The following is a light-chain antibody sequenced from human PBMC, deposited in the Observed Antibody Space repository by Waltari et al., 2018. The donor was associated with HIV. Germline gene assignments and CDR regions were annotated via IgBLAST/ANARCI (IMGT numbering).Light chain of an antibody. Sequence: QSVLTQPPSVSGAPGQRVTISCTGSSSKIGALARFDVHWYQQLPGTAPKLPIYGNNNRPSGVPDRFSGSRSGTSASLAITGLQAEDEAHYYCQSYDSSLSGSVFGGGTKLTVL. J-gene: IGLJ3*02. CDR3: QSYDSSLSGSV. CDR2: GNN. V-gene: IGLV1-40*01. CDR1: SSKIGALARFD.